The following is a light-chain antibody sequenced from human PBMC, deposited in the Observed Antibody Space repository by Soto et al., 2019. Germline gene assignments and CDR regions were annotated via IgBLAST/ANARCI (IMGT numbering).Light chain of an antibody. J-gene: IGLJ1*01. CDR3: QSYDSSLSGYV. CDR2: GDS. Sequence: QSVLPQPPSVSGAPGQRVTISCTGSSSNIGAGYDVHWYQQLPGTAPKLHIYGDSNRPSGVPDRFSGYNSGTSASLAITGLQAEDEADYYCQSYDSSLSGYVFGTGTKLTVL. V-gene: IGLV1-40*01. CDR1: SSNIGAGYD.